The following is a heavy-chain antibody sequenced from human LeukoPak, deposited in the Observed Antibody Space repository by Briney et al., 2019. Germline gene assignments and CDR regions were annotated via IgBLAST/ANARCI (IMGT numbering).Heavy chain of an antibody. V-gene: IGHV4-4*07. J-gene: IGHJ3*02. CDR1: GGYISSYY. CDR3: ARPRRNAFDI. CDR2: IYSSGTA. Sequence: KTSETLSLTCSVSGGYISSYYWSWIRQPAGKGLEWIGRIYSSGTANYNSALASRATMSVDASNNQFSLKLSSVTAADTAVYYCARPRRNAFDIWGQGTMVTVSS.